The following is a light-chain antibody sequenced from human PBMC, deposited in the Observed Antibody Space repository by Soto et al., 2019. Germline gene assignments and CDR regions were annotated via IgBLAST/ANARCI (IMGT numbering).Light chain of an antibody. V-gene: IGKV3-20*01. Sequence: EIVLTQSPGTLSLSPGERATLSCRASQSVSSNYLAWCQQKPGPAPMLLIYGASSRATGIPDRFSGSGSGTDFTLTISRLEPEDFAVYYCQQYGNSPWTFGQGTKVEIK. CDR3: QQYGNSPWT. CDR1: QSVSSNY. CDR2: GAS. J-gene: IGKJ1*01.